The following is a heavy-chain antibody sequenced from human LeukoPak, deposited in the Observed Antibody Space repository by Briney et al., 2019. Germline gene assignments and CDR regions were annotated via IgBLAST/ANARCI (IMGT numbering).Heavy chain of an antibody. J-gene: IGHJ4*02. CDR3: ARDQGYTYPTGDPPVPLLTPTYYFDY. V-gene: IGHV4-4*02. CDR2: IWHTGNT. Sequence: SETLPLTCAVSGGSISSSNWWSWVRQAPGKGLEWIGEIWHTGNTNYNPSLKSRVTISVDTSKNQFSLKLRSVTAADTAVYYCARDQGYTYPTGDPPVPLLTPTYYFDYWGQGTLVTVSS. CDR1: GGSISSSNW. D-gene: IGHD5-18*01.